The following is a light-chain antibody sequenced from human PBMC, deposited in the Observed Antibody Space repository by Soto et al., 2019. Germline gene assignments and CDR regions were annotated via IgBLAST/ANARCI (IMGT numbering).Light chain of an antibody. CDR2: AAS. Sequence: DIQMTQSPSSLSASVGDRVTITCQASQDISNYLNWYQQKPGKAPKLLIYAASNLETGVPSRFSGSGSGPDFTFTNSSLQPEDIATYYCQQYDYLPPFTFRTGTKVDIK. CDR3: QQYDYLPPFT. CDR1: QDISNY. V-gene: IGKV1-33*01. J-gene: IGKJ3*01.